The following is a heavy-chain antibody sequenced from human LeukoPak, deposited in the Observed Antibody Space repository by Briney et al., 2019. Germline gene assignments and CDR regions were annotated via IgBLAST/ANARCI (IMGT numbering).Heavy chain of an antibody. Sequence: AGSLRLSCAASGFTFSSYAMTWVRQAPGEGLEWVSAISGSGGSTYYADSVKGRFTISRDNSKNTLYLQMNSLRAEDTAVYYCAREDDSWGPNNLDLWGQGTMVTVS. D-gene: IGHD7-27*01. J-gene: IGHJ3*01. V-gene: IGHV3-23*01. CDR3: AREDDSWGPNNLDL. CDR1: GFTFSSYA. CDR2: ISGSGGST.